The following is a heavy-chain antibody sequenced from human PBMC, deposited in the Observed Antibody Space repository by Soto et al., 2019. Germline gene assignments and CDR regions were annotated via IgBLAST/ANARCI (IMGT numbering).Heavy chain of an antibody. V-gene: IGHV1-69*06. J-gene: IGHJ6*02. Sequence: QVQLVQGAEVKKPGSSVKVSCKASGGTFSSYAISWVRQAPGQGLEWMGGIIPIFGTANYAQKFQGRVTITADKSTSTAYMELSSLRSDDTAVYYCASPVKYYYGSGSYSYGMDVWGQGTTVTVSS. D-gene: IGHD3-10*01. CDR1: GGTFSSYA. CDR3: ASPVKYYYGSGSYSYGMDV. CDR2: IIPIFGTA.